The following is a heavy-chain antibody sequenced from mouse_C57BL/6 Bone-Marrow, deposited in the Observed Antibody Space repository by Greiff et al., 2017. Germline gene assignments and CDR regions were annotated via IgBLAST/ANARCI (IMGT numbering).Heavy chain of an antibody. D-gene: IGHD2-4*01. CDR3: TTDDYDKMAWVAY. CDR2: IDPENGDT. V-gene: IGHV14-4*01. J-gene: IGHJ3*01. CDR1: GFNFKDDY. Sequence: VQLQQSGAELVRPGASVKLSCTASGFNFKDDYMHWVKQRPEQGLEWIGWIDPENGDTEYASKFQGKATITADTSSNTAYLQLRSLTSEDTAVYDCTTDDYDKMAWVAYWGQGTLVTVSA.